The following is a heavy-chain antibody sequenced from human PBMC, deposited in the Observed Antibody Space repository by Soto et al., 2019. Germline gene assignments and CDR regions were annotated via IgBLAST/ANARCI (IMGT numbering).Heavy chain of an antibody. CDR2: MDPNSGST. Sequence: ASVKVSFKASGYTFTSYDINWVRQAPGQGLEWMGWMDPNSGSTGYAQNFQGRVTMTRNISINTVHMELSSLRSEDTAVYYCARERKFDFWRKGLDVWGQGTTVTVSS. J-gene: IGHJ6*02. CDR3: ARERKFDFWRKGLDV. V-gene: IGHV1-8*01. CDR1: GYTFTSYD. D-gene: IGHD3-3*01.